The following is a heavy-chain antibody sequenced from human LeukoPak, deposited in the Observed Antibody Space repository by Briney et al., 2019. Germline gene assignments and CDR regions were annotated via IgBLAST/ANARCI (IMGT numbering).Heavy chain of an antibody. CDR2: INWSGGST. Sequence: GGSLRLSCTASGFAFDEHGMSWVRQVPGKGLEWVSGINWSGGSTGYADPLRGRFTISRDNAKNSLYLQMDSLRAEDTALYYCARAPITSPFYFDYWGQGTLVTAYS. CDR3: ARAPITSPFYFDY. V-gene: IGHV3-20*04. CDR1: GFAFDEHG. D-gene: IGHD2-2*01. J-gene: IGHJ4*02.